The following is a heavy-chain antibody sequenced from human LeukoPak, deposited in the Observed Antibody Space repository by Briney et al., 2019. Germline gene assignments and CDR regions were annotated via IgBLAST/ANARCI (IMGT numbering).Heavy chain of an antibody. D-gene: IGHD4-17*01. Sequence: GGSLRLSCAASGFTFSSYSMNWVRQAPEKGLEWVSSISSSSSYIYYADSVKGRFTISRDNAKNSLYLQMNSLRAEDTAVYYCARIGRYGDPLISDYWGQGTLVTVSS. V-gene: IGHV3-21*01. J-gene: IGHJ4*02. CDR1: GFTFSSYS. CDR3: ARIGRYGDPLISDY. CDR2: ISSSSSYI.